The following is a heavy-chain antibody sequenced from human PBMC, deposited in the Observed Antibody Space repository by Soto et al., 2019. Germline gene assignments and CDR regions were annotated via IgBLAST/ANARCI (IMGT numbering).Heavy chain of an antibody. J-gene: IGHJ6*02. Sequence: GESLKISCKGSGYNFTNYWIGWVRQMPGKGLESMGIIYPGDSDTRYSPSFQGQVTISADKSISTAYLQWSSLKASDTAMYYCAGGVVRGVVTRTRDYYGMDVWGQGTTVTVSS. CDR3: AGGVVRGVVTRTRDYYGMDV. CDR2: IYPGDSDT. V-gene: IGHV5-51*01. CDR1: GYNFTNYW. D-gene: IGHD3-10*01.